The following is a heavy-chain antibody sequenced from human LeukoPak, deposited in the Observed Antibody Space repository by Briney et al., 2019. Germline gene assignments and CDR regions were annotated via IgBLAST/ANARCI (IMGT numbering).Heavy chain of an antibody. Sequence: GGSLRLSCAASGFTFTNNFMSWVRQVPGKWLEWVANIKQDGSETTYADSVRGRFTIFRDNAKDSVYLQMNSLRAEDTAMYYCARDEYLWSGYYPNQAFDYWGQGTLVTVSS. D-gene: IGHD3-3*01. J-gene: IGHJ4*02. V-gene: IGHV3-7*01. CDR2: IKQDGSET. CDR1: GFTFTNNF. CDR3: ARDEYLWSGYYPNQAFDY.